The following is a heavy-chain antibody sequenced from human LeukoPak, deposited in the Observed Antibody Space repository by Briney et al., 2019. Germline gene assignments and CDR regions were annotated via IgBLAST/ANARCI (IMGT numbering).Heavy chain of an antibody. CDR2: INPNSGGT. J-gene: IGHJ6*02. CDR3: ARDVEVYVWGDYFYGMDI. CDR1: GYTFTGYY. V-gene: IGHV1-2*02. D-gene: IGHD2/OR15-2a*01. Sequence: GASVKVSCKASGYTFTGYYMHWVRQAPGQGLGWMGWINPNSGGTNYAQKFQGRVTMTRDTSISTAYMELSRLRSDDTAVYYCARDVEVYVWGDYFYGMDIWGQGTTVTV.